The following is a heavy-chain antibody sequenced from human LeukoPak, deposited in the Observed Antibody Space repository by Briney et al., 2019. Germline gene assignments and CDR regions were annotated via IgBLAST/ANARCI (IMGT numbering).Heavy chain of an antibody. CDR2: IYYSGST. J-gene: IGHJ4*02. D-gene: IGHD3-22*01. CDR1: GGSISSYY. V-gene: IGHV4-59*01. CDR3: ARGGYYFDY. Sequence: SETLSFTCTVSGGSISSYYWSWIRQPPGKGLEWIGYIYYSGSTNYNPSLKSRVTISVDTSKSQFSLKLSSVTAADTAVYYCARGGYYFDYWGQGTLVTVSS.